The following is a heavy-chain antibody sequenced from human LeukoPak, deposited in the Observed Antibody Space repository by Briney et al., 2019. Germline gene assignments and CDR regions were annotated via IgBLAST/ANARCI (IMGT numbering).Heavy chain of an antibody. CDR3: ARVDTAMDKTRYYYYMDV. Sequence: SVKVSCKASGGTFSSYAISWVRQAPGQGLEWMGGIIPIFGTANYAQKFQGRVTITADESTSTAYMELSSLRSEDTAVYYCARVDTAMDKTRYYYYMDVWGKGTTVTVSS. J-gene: IGHJ6*03. V-gene: IGHV1-69*13. CDR1: GGTFSSYA. D-gene: IGHD5-18*01. CDR2: IIPIFGTA.